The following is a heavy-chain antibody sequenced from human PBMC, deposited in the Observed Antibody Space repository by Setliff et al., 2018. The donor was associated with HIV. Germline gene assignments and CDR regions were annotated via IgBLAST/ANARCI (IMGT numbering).Heavy chain of an antibody. J-gene: IGHJ6*03. CDR1: GGSISSYY. CDR2: IYTSGST. D-gene: IGHD1-1*01. Sequence: SETLSLTCTVSGGSISSYYWSWIRQPAGKGLEWIGRIYTSGSTNYNPSLKSRVTMSVDTSKNQFSLKLNSVTAADTAVYYCARGGDWDDCYYMDVWGKGTTVTVSS. V-gene: IGHV4-4*07. CDR3: ARGGDWDDCYYMDV.